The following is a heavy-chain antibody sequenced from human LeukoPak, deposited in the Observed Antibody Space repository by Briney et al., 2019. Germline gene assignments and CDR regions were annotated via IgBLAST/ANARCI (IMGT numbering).Heavy chain of an antibody. V-gene: IGHV4-30-4*01. CDR2: IYYSGST. CDR1: GGPISSGEYF. J-gene: IGHJ3*02. D-gene: IGHD3-3*01. Sequence: PSETLSLTCSVSGGPISSGEYFWNWIRQPPGKGLEWIGHIYYSGSTYYNPSLKSRLTISVDTSKNQFSLKLSSVTAADTAVYYCARDIGDLWRQPSAFDIWGQGTMVTVS. CDR3: ARDIGDLWRQPSAFDI.